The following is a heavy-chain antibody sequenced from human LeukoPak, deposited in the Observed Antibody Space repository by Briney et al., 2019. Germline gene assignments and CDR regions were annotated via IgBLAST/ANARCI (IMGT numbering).Heavy chain of an antibody. J-gene: IGHJ4*02. D-gene: IGHD6-6*01. CDR3: ARHASSIAARRGFDY. V-gene: IGHV4-39*01. Sequence: PSETLSLTCTVSGGSISSSTYYWGWIRQPPGKGLEWIGGVYYSGSTYYNPSLKSRVTISVDTSKNQFSLKLSSVTAADTAVYCCARHASSIAARRGFDYWGQGTLVTVSS. CDR2: VYYSGST. CDR1: GGSISSSTYY.